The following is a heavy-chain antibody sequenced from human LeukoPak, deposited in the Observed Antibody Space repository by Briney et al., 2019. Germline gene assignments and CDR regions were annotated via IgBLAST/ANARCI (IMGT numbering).Heavy chain of an antibody. CDR1: GYTFTGYY. CDR2: IIPIFGTA. J-gene: IGHJ4*02. Sequence: SVKVSCKASGYTFTGYYLHWVRQAPGQGLEWMGGIIPIFGTANYAQKFQGRVTITADESTSTAYMELSSLRSEDTAVYYCARYPYYYDSSGYSPFDYWGQGTLVTVSS. D-gene: IGHD3-22*01. V-gene: IGHV1-69*13. CDR3: ARYPYYYDSSGYSPFDY.